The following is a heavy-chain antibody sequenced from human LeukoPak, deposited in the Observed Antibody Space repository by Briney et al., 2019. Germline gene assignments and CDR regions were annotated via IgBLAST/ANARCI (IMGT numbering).Heavy chain of an antibody. D-gene: IGHD2-2*01. CDR3: ARAVVPTAISAYYFDY. CDR1: GGTFNNYA. J-gene: IGHJ4*02. CDR2: ITPIFGTA. Sequence: SVKVSCKASGGTFNNYAISWVRQAPGQGLEWMGGITPIFGTANYAQKFQGRVTITADESTSTAYMELSSLRFEDTAVYYCARAVVPTAISAYYFDYWGQGTLVTVSS. V-gene: IGHV1-69*01.